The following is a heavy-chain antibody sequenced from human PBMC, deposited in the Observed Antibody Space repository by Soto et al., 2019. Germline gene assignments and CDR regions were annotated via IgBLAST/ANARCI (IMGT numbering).Heavy chain of an antibody. V-gene: IGHV3-7*03. CDR2: KGQNGGGM. D-gene: IGHD1-7*01. CDR3: ARGTPKHGVDY. Sequence: GSLRLSCAASGFTFTNYWMNWVRQAPGKGLEWVANKGQNGGGMNYVDSVRGRFTVSRDNAKNSLYLQMNSLRAEDTAVYYCARGTPKHGVDYWGQGALVTVSS. J-gene: IGHJ4*01. CDR1: GFTFTNYW.